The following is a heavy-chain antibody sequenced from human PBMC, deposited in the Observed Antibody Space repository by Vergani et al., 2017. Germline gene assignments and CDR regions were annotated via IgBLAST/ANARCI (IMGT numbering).Heavy chain of an antibody. J-gene: IGHJ4*02. Sequence: QVQLVQSGAEVKKPGASVKVSCKASGYTFTSYAMHWVRQAPGQRLEWMGWINAGNGNTKYSQKFQGRVTITRDTSASTAYMELSNLRSEDTAVYYCARPHGDILPPDPRRLDYWGQGTLVTVSS. CDR1: GYTFTSYA. CDR3: ARPHGDILPPDPRRLDY. V-gene: IGHV1-3*01. CDR2: INAGNGNT.